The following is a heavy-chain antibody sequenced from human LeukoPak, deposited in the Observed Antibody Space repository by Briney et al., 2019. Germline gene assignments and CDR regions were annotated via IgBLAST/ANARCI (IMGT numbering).Heavy chain of an antibody. Sequence: GGSLRLSCSASGFTFSSYAMHWVRQAPGKGLEYVSAISSNGGSTYYADSVKGRFTISRDNSKNTLYLQMSSLRAEDTAVYYCVKPGESDYGDYQYLAYYFDYWGQGTLVTVSS. CDR1: GFTFSSYA. CDR2: ISSNGGST. V-gene: IGHV3-64D*06. J-gene: IGHJ4*02. CDR3: VKPGESDYGDYQYLAYYFDY. D-gene: IGHD4-17*01.